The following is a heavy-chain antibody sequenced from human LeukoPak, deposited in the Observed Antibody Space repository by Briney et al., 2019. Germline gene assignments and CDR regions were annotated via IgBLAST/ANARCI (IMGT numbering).Heavy chain of an antibody. CDR1: GGSISSSTYY. CDR3: ARSSPRQGRFDP. Sequence: KPSETLSLTCTVSGGSISSSTYYWGWIRQPPGKGLEWIGSIYYSGSTYYNPSLKSRVTISVDTSKNQFSLKVSSVTAADTAVYFCARSSPRQGRFDPWGQGTLVTVSS. CDR2: IYYSGST. V-gene: IGHV4-39*07. J-gene: IGHJ5*02.